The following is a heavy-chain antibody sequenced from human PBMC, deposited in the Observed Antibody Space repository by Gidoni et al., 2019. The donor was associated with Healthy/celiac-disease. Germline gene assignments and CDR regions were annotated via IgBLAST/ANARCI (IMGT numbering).Heavy chain of an antibody. CDR3: AKARSYYYFDY. CDR1: GFTFDDDA. J-gene: IGHJ4*02. CDR2: ISWNSGSI. V-gene: IGHV3-9*01. Sequence: EVQLVESGGGLVQPGRSLRLSCAASGFTFDDDAMHWVRQAPGKGLWLVSGISWNSGSICYADSVKGRFTISRDNAKNSLYLQMNSLRAEDTALYYCAKARSYYYFDYWGQGTLVTVSS. D-gene: IGHD1-26*01.